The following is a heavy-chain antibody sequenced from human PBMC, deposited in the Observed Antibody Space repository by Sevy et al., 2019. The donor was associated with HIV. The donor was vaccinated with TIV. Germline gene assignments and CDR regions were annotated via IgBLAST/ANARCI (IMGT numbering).Heavy chain of an antibody. CDR2: ISGSGATT. D-gene: IGHD6-19*01. J-gene: IGHJ3*02. V-gene: IGHV3-23*01. CDR3: AKGRSGGWYEDAFDI. CDR1: GFTFANSA. Sequence: GGSLRLSCAASGFTFANSAMSWVRQAPGKGLEWVSAISGSGATTSYTDSVKGRFTIARDNSKNTLYLQMNSLRAEDTAVDYCAKGRSGGWYEDAFDIWGPGTKVTVSS.